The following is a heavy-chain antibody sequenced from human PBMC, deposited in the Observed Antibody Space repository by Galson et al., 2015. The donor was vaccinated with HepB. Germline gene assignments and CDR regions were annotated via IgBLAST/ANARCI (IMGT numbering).Heavy chain of an antibody. CDR1: GFTFSSYA. CDR2: ISGSGGST. D-gene: IGHD6-6*01. J-gene: IGHJ4*02. V-gene: IGHV3-23*01. Sequence: SLRLSCAASGFTFSSYAMSWVRQAPGKGLEWVSAISGSGGSTYYADSVKGRFTISRDNSKNTLYLQMNSLRAEDTAVYYCAKDEYSSSSGWDYWGQGTLVTVSS. CDR3: AKDEYSSSSGWDY.